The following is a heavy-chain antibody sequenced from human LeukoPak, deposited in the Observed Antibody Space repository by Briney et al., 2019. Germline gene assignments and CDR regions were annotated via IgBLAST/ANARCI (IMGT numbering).Heavy chain of an antibody. CDR1: GFTVSSSF. Sequence: GSLRLSCAASGFTVSSSFTSWVRQAPGMGLEWVSVIYGPGSIYYADSVKGRFTISRDNSKSTLYLQMNSLRAEDSAVYYCARDRGDSTGYVNYSGQGTLVTVSS. D-gene: IGHD3-9*01. J-gene: IGHJ4*02. V-gene: IGHV3-66*01. CDR2: IYGPGSI. CDR3: ARDRGDSTGYVNY.